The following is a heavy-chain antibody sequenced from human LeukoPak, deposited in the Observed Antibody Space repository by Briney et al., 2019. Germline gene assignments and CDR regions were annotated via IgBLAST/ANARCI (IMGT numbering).Heavy chain of an antibody. CDR1: GFTFSSYG. Sequence: PGRSLGLSCAASGFTFSSYGMHWVRQAPGKGLEWVAVIWYDGSNKYYADSVKGRFTISRDNSKNTLYLQMNSLRAEDTAVYYCAKSTFGSGYYYYMDVWGKGTTVTVSS. J-gene: IGHJ6*03. CDR2: IWYDGSNK. V-gene: IGHV3-33*06. CDR3: AKSTFGSGYYYYMDV. D-gene: IGHD3-16*01.